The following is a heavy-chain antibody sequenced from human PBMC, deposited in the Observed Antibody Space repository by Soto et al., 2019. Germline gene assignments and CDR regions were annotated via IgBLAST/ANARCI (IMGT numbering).Heavy chain of an antibody. CDR2: IIPIFGTA. CDR3: AREGAQGIPAASLLGMDV. V-gene: IGHV1-69*13. CDR1: GGTFSRYA. Sequence: GASVKVSCKASGGTFSRYAISWVRQAPGQGLEWMGGIIPIFGTANYAQKFQGRVTITADESTSTAYMELSSLRSEDTAVYYCAREGAQGIPAASLLGMDVWGQGTTVTVSS. D-gene: IGHD2-2*01. J-gene: IGHJ6*02.